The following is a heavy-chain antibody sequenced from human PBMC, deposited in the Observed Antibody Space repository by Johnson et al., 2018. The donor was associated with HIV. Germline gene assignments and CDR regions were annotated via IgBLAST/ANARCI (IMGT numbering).Heavy chain of an antibody. J-gene: IGHJ3*02. V-gene: IGHV3-33*06. Sequence: QMQLVESGGGVVQPGRSLRLSCAASGFNFSNYGMYWVRQAPGKGLEWVAVIWYDGSNKYYADSVKGRFTISRDNSKNTLYLQMNSLRAEDTAVYYCAKDRYYDSSGPDAFDIWGRGTRVTVSS. CDR2: IWYDGSNK. CDR1: GFNFSNYG. D-gene: IGHD3-22*01. CDR3: AKDRYYDSSGPDAFDI.